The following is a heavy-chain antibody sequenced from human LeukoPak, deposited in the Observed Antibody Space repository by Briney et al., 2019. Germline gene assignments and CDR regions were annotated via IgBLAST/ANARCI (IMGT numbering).Heavy chain of an antibody. Sequence: ASVNVSCKASGYTFTSYGISWVRQAPGQGLEWMGWISACNGNTNYAQKLQGRVTMTTDTSTSTAYMELRSLRSDDTAVYYCASPFYYDRGDAFDIWGQGTMVTVSS. CDR1: GYTFTSYG. CDR3: ASPFYYDRGDAFDI. CDR2: ISACNGNT. D-gene: IGHD3-3*01. V-gene: IGHV1-18*01. J-gene: IGHJ3*02.